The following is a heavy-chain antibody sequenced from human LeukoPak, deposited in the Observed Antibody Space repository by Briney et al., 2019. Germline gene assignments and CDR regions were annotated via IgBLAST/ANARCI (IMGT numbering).Heavy chain of an antibody. CDR2: ISGSGGST. Sequence: PGGSLRLSCAASGFTFSSYAMSWVRQTPGKGLEWVSTISGSGGSTYYADSVKGRFTISRDNSKNTLSLQMNSQRAEDTAVYYCAKGLYSGYEGALDYWGQGTLVTVSS. D-gene: IGHD5-12*01. V-gene: IGHV3-23*01. CDR1: GFTFSSYA. J-gene: IGHJ4*02. CDR3: AKGLYSGYEGALDY.